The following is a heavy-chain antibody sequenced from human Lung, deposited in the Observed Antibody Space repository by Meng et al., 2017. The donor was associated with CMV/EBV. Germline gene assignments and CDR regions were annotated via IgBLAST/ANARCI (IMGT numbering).Heavy chain of an antibody. D-gene: IGHD4-11*01. CDR1: GGNFSSYA. Sequence: GGNFSSYAISWVRQATGQGLEWMGGIIPIFGSANYAQKFQGRVTITTDESTSTAYMEPSSLRSEDTAVYYCARGMDDYSNYNWFDPWGQGTLVTVSS. CDR3: ARGMDDYSNYNWFDP. J-gene: IGHJ5*02. CDR2: IIPIFGSA. V-gene: IGHV1-69*05.